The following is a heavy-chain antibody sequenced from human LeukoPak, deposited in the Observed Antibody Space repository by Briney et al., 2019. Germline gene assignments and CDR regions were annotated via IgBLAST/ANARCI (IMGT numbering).Heavy chain of an antibody. V-gene: IGHV3-21*04. CDR1: GFTFSSYA. CDR2: ISSSSSYI. CDR3: AREGSHGYYFDY. D-gene: IGHD6-13*01. Sequence: GGSLRLSCAASGFTFSSYAMSWVRQAPGKGLEWVSSISSSSSYIYYADSVKGRFTISRDNAKNSLYLQMNSLRAEDTAVYYCAREGSHGYYFDYRGQGTLVTVSS. J-gene: IGHJ4*02.